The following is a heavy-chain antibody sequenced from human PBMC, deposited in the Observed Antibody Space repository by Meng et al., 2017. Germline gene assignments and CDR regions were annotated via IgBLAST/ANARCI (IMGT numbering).Heavy chain of an antibody. D-gene: IGHD3-10*01. CDR1: GFTFSSYA. J-gene: IGHJ4*02. V-gene: IGHV3-30*01. Sequence: VGRWVSGGGCVQPGRSLSRFCAASGFTFSSYAMHWVRQAPGKGIEWVAVISYDGSNKYYADSVKGRFTNSRDNSKNTLYLQMNSLRAEDTAVYYCASMGYWGQGTLVTVSS. CDR2: ISYDGSNK. CDR3: ASMGY.